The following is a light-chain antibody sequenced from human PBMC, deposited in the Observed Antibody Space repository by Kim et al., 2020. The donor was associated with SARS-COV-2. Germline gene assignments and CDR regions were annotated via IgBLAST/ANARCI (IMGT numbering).Light chain of an antibody. V-gene: IGLV3-9*01. Sequence: VALGQTARITCGGNNIGSKNVHLYQQKPGQAPVLVIYRDSNRPSGIPERFSGSNSGNTATLTISRAQAVDEADYYCQVWDSSLVVFGGGTQLTVL. J-gene: IGLJ2*01. CDR3: QVWDSSLVV. CDR2: RDS. CDR1: NIGSKN.